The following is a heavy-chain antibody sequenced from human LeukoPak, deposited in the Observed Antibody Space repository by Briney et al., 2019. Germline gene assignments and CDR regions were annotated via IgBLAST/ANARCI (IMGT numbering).Heavy chain of an antibody. CDR2: IYSCGST. V-gene: IGHV3-53*01. D-gene: IGHD2-21*02. J-gene: IGHJ4*02. Sequence: GGSLRLSCAASGFTVSSNYMSWVRQAPGKGLVWVSVIYSCGSTYYADSVTGRFTISRDNSKNTLYLQMNSLRAEDTAVYYCARATCGGDCYSSSLSPYYFDYWGQGILVTVSS. CDR1: GFTVSSNY. CDR3: ARATCGGDCYSSSLSPYYFDY.